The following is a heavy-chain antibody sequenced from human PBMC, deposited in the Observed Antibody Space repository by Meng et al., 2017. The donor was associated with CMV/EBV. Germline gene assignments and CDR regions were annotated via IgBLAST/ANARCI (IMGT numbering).Heavy chain of an antibody. Sequence: GESLKISCAASGFNFSNYEMNWVRQAPGKGLEWLSYISSSGNTKYYTDSVEGRFTISRDNAKNSLYLQMNSLRPEDAAVYSCQLRGYWGQGTRVTVSS. CDR3: QLRGY. CDR2: ISSSGNTK. CDR1: GFNFSNYE. V-gene: IGHV3-48*03. J-gene: IGHJ4*02. D-gene: IGHD4-17*01.